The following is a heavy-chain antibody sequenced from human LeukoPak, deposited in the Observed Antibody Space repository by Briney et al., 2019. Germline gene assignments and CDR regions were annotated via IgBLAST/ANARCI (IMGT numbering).Heavy chain of an antibody. D-gene: IGHD2-15*01. CDR1: GFTFSGST. V-gene: IGHV3-73*01. CDR2: IRGKTSSYAT. Sequence: GGSLRLSCAASGFTFSGSTMHWVRQASGKGLEWVGRIRGKTSSYATAYTASVKGRFTISRDDSKNTAYLQMNSLKTEDTAVYYCTVNYCSGGSCYMLWGQGTLVTVSS. CDR3: TVNYCSGGSCYML. J-gene: IGHJ4*02.